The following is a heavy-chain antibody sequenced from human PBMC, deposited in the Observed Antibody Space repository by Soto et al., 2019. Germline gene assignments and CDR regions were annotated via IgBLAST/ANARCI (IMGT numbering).Heavy chain of an antibody. V-gene: IGHV4-59*01. CDR1: GGSISSAY. J-gene: IGHJ3*02. D-gene: IGHD1-26*01. CDR3: ARGPATAYFDAFDM. CDR2: IYYSGNT. Sequence: SETLSLTCTVSGGSISSAYWSWIRQPPGKGLEWIGYIYYSGNTNYNPSLKSRVTISVDTSKNQFSLDLSSVTAADTAMYYCARGPATAYFDAFDMWGQGTMVT.